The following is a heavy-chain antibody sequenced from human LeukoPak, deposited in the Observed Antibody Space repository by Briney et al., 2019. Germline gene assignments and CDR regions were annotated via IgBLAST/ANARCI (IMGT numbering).Heavy chain of an antibody. Sequence: PGGSLRLSCAASGFTFSSYSMNWVRQAPGKGLEWVSSTTSSSTYIFYADSLKGRFTISRDNAKNSVYLQMNGLRAEDTAVYYCARAPPHYSGSYFPAMLWGQGTLVTVSS. CDR1: GFTFSSYS. CDR3: ARAPPHYSGSYFPAML. D-gene: IGHD1-26*01. J-gene: IGHJ4*02. CDR2: TTSSSTYI. V-gene: IGHV3-21*01.